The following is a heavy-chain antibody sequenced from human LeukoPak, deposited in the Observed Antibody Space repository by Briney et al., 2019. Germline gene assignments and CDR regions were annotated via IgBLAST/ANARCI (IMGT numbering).Heavy chain of an antibody. Sequence: PGGSLRLSCAASGFTFSSYSMNWVRQAPGKGLEWVSSISSSSSYIYYAGSVKGRFTISRDNAKNSLYLQMNSLRAEDTAVYYCARDSSRYCSSTSCYAWGQGTLVTVSS. CDR1: GFTFSSYS. CDR2: ISSSSSYI. J-gene: IGHJ5*02. D-gene: IGHD2-2*01. V-gene: IGHV3-21*01. CDR3: ARDSSRYCSSTSCYA.